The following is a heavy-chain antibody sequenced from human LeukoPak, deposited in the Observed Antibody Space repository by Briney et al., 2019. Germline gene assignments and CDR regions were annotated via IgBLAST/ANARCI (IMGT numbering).Heavy chain of an antibody. J-gene: IGHJ4*02. Sequence: PGGSLRLSCAASGFTFSSYSMNWVRQAPGKGLEWVSSISSSSSYIYYVDSVKGRFTISRDNSKNTLYLQMNSLRAEDTAVYYCAKGGLLWFGELFGTAPFDYWGQGALVTVSS. V-gene: IGHV3-21*04. CDR1: GFTFSSYS. CDR3: AKGGLLWFGELFGTAPFDY. D-gene: IGHD3-10*01. CDR2: ISSSSSYI.